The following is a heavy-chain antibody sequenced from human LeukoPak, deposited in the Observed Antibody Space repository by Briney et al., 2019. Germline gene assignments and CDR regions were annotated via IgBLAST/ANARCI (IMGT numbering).Heavy chain of an antibody. CDR2: INPNSGGT. Sequence: ASVKVSCKASGYTFTGYYMHWVRQAPRQGLEWMGWINPNSGGTNYAQKFQGRVTMTRDTSISTAYMELSRLRSDDTAVYYCAREGYGIKYYFDYWGQGTLVTVSS. V-gene: IGHV1-2*02. CDR1: GYTFTGYY. CDR3: AREGYGIKYYFDY. D-gene: IGHD1-14*01. J-gene: IGHJ4*02.